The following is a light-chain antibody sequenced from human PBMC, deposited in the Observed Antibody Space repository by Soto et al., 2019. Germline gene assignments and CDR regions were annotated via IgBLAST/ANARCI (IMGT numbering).Light chain of an antibody. V-gene: IGKV3-20*01. CDR1: QSVASSF. CDR2: TAS. Sequence: EIVLTQSPATLSLSPGARATLSCRTSQSVASSFIACFQQKPGKPPRLLIYTASSRAPGIPDRFTASGSGTDFTLTISRLEHEDFAVYYCHKYGPSPLTFGGGTKVEI. CDR3: HKYGPSPLT. J-gene: IGKJ4*01.